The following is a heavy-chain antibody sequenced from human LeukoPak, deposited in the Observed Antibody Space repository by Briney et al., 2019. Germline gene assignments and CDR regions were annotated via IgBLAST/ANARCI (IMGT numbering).Heavy chain of an antibody. J-gene: IGHJ6*03. V-gene: IGHV3-21*01. CDR3: ARVLSNYYYMDV. CDR2: ISYSSSYI. Sequence: GGSLRLSCAASGFTFSSYSMNWVRQAPGKGLEWVSSISYSSSYIYSADSVKGRFTISRDNAKNSLYLQMNSLRAEDTAVYYCARVLSNYYYMDVWGEGTTVTVSS. CDR1: GFTFSSYS. D-gene: IGHD6-13*01.